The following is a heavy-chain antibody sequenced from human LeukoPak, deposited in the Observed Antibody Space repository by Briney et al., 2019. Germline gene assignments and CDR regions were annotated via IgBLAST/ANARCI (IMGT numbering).Heavy chain of an antibody. J-gene: IGHJ4*02. D-gene: IGHD2-2*01. CDR1: GLIVSNNY. Sequence: GASLRLSCAASGLIVSNNYMSWVRQAPGKGLEWVSIVYSGGHTYYADSVKGRFTISRDKSKNTLYLQMSSLRAEDTAVYYCARGIRDCSRTTCYQPFDYWGQGALVTVSS. CDR2: VYSGGHT. V-gene: IGHV3-53*01. CDR3: ARGIRDCSRTTCYQPFDY.